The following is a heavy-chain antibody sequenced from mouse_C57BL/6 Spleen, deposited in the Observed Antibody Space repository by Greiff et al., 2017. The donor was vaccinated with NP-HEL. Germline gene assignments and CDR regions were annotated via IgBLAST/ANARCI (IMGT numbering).Heavy chain of an antibody. V-gene: IGHV3-6*01. Sequence: EVKLVESGPGLVKPSQSLSLTCSVTGYSITSGYYWNWIRQFPGNKLEWMGYISYDGSNNYNPSLKNRISITRDTSKNQFFLKLNSVTTEDTATYYCARGPYYYGTKGYYFDYWGQGTTLTVSS. CDR1: GYSITSGYY. CDR3: ARGPYYYGTKGYYFDY. CDR2: ISYDGSN. D-gene: IGHD1-1*01. J-gene: IGHJ2*01.